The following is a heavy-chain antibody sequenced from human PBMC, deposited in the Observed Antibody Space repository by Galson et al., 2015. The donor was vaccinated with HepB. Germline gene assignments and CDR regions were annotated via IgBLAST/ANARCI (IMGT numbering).Heavy chain of an antibody. CDR3: AHRLGYFDWLHIPRGWDAFDI. D-gene: IGHD3-9*01. Sequence: PALVKPTQTLTLTCTFSGFSLNTSGVGVGWIRQPPGKALEWLALIYWDDDKRHSSSLKSRLTITKDTSKNQVVLTMTNMDPVDTATYYCAHRLGYFDWLHIPRGWDAFDIWGQGTMVTVSS. V-gene: IGHV2-5*02. CDR2: IYWDDDK. J-gene: IGHJ3*02. CDR1: GFSLNTSGVG.